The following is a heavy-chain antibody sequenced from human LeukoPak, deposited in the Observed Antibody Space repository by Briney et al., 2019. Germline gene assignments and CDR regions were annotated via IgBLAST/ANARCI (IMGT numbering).Heavy chain of an antibody. Sequence: PGGSLRLSCAASGFTFSSYSMNWARQAPGKGLEWVSYISDSTGSSYTIYYADSVKGRFTISRDNAENSLYLQMNSLRAEDTAVYYCAKYITMIVVVNTSGDYWGQGTLVTVSS. CDR3: AKYITMIVVVNTSGDY. CDR1: GFTFSSYS. V-gene: IGHV3-48*01. D-gene: IGHD3-22*01. J-gene: IGHJ4*02. CDR2: ISDSTGSSYTI.